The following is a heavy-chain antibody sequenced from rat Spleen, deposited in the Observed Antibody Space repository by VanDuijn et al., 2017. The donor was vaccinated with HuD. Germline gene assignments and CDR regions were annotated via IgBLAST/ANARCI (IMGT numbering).Heavy chain of an antibody. CDR3: ARAGYLRDWYFDF. V-gene: IGHV5-29*01. CDR1: GFTFSDYF. CDR2: ISYDGAST. D-gene: IGHD2-2*01. Sequence: EVQLVESDGGLVQPGRSLKLSCAASGFTFSDYFMAWVRQAPAKGLEWVATISYDGASTYYRDSVRSRFIISRDDAKSTLYLQMDSLWSADTATYYCARAGYLRDWYFDFWGPGTMVTVSS. J-gene: IGHJ1*01.